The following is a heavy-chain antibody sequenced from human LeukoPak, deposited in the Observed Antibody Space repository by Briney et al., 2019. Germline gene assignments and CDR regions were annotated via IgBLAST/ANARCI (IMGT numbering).Heavy chain of an antibody. V-gene: IGHV3-21*04. CDR3: AKLGYSYGYDYYYAMDV. CDR1: TFTFSTYS. CDR2: ISTTSSYI. D-gene: IGHD5-18*01. J-gene: IGHJ6*02. Sequence: AGGSLRLSCAASTFTFSTYSMNWVRQAPGKGLEWVSSISTTSSYIYYADSVKGRFTISRDNAKHSLYLQMNSLRAEDTAVYYCAKLGYSYGYDYYYAMDVWGQGTTVTVSS.